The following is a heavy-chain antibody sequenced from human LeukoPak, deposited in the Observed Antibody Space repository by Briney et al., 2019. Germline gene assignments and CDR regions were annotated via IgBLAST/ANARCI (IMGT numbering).Heavy chain of an antibody. CDR1: GFTFSAYA. D-gene: IGHD1-26*01. Sequence: PGRSLRLSCAVSGFTFSAYAMRWVRQAPSKGLEWVAVISYDGSNKYYADYVKGRFTISGDKSKNTMYLHMNSLRPEDTAVYYCARGPGPIAGAKNPFDIWGQGTMVTVSP. J-gene: IGHJ3*02. V-gene: IGHV3-30*01. CDR3: ARGPGPIAGAKNPFDI. CDR2: ISYDGSNK.